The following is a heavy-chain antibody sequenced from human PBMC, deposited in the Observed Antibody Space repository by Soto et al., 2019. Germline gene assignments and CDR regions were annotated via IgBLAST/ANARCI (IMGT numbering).Heavy chain of an antibody. D-gene: IGHD3-16*01. Sequence: PSETLSLTCTASGGSSSSSTYSWGWIRQPPGKGLEWIGSMHYSGATYYNPSLKSRVSRSVDTSKSQFSLKLTVVTAADTAVYFCARQGSNSSRRLSWFDPWGQGTLVT. CDR3: ARQGSNSSRRLSWFDP. CDR1: GGSSSSSTYS. V-gene: IGHV4-39*01. J-gene: IGHJ5*02. CDR2: MHYSGAT.